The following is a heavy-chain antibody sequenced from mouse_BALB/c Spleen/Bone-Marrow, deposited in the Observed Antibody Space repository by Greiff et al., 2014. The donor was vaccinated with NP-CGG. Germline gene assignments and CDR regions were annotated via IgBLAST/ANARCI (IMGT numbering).Heavy chain of an antibody. J-gene: IGHJ3*01. CDR2: IDPANGNT. V-gene: IGHV14-3*02. CDR1: GFNIKDTY. D-gene: IGHD1-1*01. Sequence: EVQLQQSGAELVKPGASVKLSCTASGFNIKDTYMHWVKQRPEQGLEWIGRIDPANGNTKYDPKFQGKATITADTSSNTAYLQLSSRTSEDTAVYYCATYYYGSSWGFAYWGQGTLVTVSA. CDR3: ATYYYGSSWGFAY.